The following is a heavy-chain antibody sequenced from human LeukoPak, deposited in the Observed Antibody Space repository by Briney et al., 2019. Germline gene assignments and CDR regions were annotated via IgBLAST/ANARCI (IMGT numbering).Heavy chain of an antibody. V-gene: IGHV1-18*01. J-gene: IGHJ4*02. CDR2: ISAYNGNT. D-gene: IGHD6-19*01. Sequence: GASVKVSCKASGYTFTSYGISWVRQAPGQGLEWMGWISAYNGNTNYAQKLQGRVTMTTDTSTSTAYIELRSLRSDDTAVYYCARGTYSSGWFLKVGNHFDYWGQGTLVTVSS. CDR3: ARGTYSSGWFLKVGNHFDY. CDR1: GYTFTSYG.